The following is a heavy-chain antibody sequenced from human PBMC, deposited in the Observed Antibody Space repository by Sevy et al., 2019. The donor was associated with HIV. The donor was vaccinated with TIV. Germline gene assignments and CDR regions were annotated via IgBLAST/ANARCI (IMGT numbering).Heavy chain of an antibody. CDR1: GGTFSSYA. CDR2: IIPIFGTA. Sequence: ASVKVSCKASGGTFSSYAISWVRQAPGQGLEWMGGIIPIFGTANYAQKFQGRVTITADESTSTAYMELSSLRSEDTAVYYCARTSKIVLQFFDYRGQGTLVTVSS. CDR3: ARTSKIVLQFFDY. V-gene: IGHV1-69*13. J-gene: IGHJ4*02. D-gene: IGHD3-22*01.